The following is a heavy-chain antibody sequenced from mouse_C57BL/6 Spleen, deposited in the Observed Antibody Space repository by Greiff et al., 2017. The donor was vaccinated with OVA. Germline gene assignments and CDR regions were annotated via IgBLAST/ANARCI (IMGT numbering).Heavy chain of an antibody. CDR3: TRSITTAGYFDV. CDR1: GYTFTSYW. J-gene: IGHJ1*03. V-gene: IGHV1-5*01. CDR2: IYPGNSDT. D-gene: IGHD1-2*01. Sequence: VQLQQSGTVLARPGASVKMSCKTSGYTFTSYWMHWVKQRPGQGLEWIGAIYPGNSDTSYNQKFKGKAKLTAVTSASTAYMELSSLTNEDSAVYYCTRSITTAGYFDVWGTGTTVTVSS.